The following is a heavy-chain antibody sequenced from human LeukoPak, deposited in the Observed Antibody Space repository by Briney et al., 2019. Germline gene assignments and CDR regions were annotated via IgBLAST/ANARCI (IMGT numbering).Heavy chain of an antibody. CDR3: ARSSVGARRRIDY. CDR2: MNSNSGNT. D-gene: IGHD1-26*01. Sequence: ASLKFFCKAVRYSFTRYESNGVGRATGQGIEWMGWMNSNSGNTGYARKFQGRVTMTRSTSINTAYLELNSLTSEDTAVYYCARSSVGARRRIDYWGQGSLVTVSS. J-gene: IGHJ4*02. V-gene: IGHV1-8*01. CDR1: RYSFTRYE.